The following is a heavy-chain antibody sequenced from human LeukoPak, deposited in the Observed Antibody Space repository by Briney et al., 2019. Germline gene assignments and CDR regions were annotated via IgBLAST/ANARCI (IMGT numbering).Heavy chain of an antibody. CDR3: ARAATYYDFWSGPLSYYYYYMDV. CDR1: GYTFTGYY. Sequence: GASVKVSCKASGYTFTGYYMHWVRQAPGQGLEWMGWINPNSGGTNYAQRFQGRVTMTRDTSISTAYMELSRLRSDDTAVYYCARAATYYDFWSGPLSYYYYYMDVWGKGTTVTVSS. V-gene: IGHV1-2*02. J-gene: IGHJ6*03. CDR2: INPNSGGT. D-gene: IGHD3-3*01.